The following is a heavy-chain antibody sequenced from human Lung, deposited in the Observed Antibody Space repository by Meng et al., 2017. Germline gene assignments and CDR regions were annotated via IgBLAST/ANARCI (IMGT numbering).Heavy chain of an antibody. V-gene: IGHV1-69*01. D-gene: IGHD3-22*01. Sequence: QVQLVPSGAEVRKPGSSVKVSFKASGGTFSSSAISWVRQAPGQGLEWMGGIIPLFDTTHYAQNFQGRVSITADESTRTAYMELSSLRSEDTAVYYCARALGLTTMMTYWGQGTLVTVSS. CDR2: IIPLFDTT. J-gene: IGHJ4*02. CDR1: GGTFSSSA. CDR3: ARALGLTTMMTY.